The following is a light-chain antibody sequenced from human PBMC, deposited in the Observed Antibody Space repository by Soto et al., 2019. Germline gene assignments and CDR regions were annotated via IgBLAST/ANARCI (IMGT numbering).Light chain of an antibody. CDR1: QSINKW. Sequence: IQMTQSPSTLSASVGDRVTITCRASQSINKWVAWFQQKSGRAPKLLIYDAATLQSGVPSRFSGTGSGTDFSLTISSLQHEDFATDYCQQYNIGYTFGQGTRLDIK. J-gene: IGKJ2*01. CDR2: DAA. CDR3: QQYNIGYT. V-gene: IGKV1-5*01.